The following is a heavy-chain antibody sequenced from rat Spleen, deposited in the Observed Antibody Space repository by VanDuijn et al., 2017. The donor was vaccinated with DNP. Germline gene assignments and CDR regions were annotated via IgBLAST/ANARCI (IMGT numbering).Heavy chain of an antibody. CDR1: GFTFNTYW. CDR3: ASLLLPNWFTY. V-gene: IGHV5-31*01. D-gene: IGHD1-1*01. CDR2: ITTGDDNT. Sequence: EVQLVESGGDLVQPGRSLKLSCIASGFTFNTYWMTWIRQVPGKGLEWVASITTGDDNTYYPDSVKGRFTISSDNAKSTLYLQMDSLRSEETATYYWASLLLPNWFTYWGQGTLVTVSS. J-gene: IGHJ3*01.